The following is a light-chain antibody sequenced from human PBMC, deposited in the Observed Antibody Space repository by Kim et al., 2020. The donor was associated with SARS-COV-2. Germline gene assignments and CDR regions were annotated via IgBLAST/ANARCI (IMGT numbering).Light chain of an antibody. Sequence: GDRVTITCRASQSISSWLAWYQQKPGRAPNLLIFKASSLQSGVPSRFSGSGSGTEFTLTISSLQPDDFATYYCQQYNDYPLTFGGGTKV. CDR3: QQYNDYPLT. CDR1: QSISSW. J-gene: IGKJ4*01. V-gene: IGKV1-5*03. CDR2: KAS.